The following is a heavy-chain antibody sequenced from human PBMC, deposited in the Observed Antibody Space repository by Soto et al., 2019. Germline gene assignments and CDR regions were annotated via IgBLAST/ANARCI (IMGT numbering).Heavy chain of an antibody. CDR2: ISYDGSKR. CDR3: AKDPPVGRVSHYPCFAD. V-gene: IGHV3-30*18. Sequence: VESLRLSCAASGLNFNYYGMHWVRQAPGKGLEWVAVISYDGSKRDYADSVKGRFTVSRDDSKNTLYLQMNSLRAEDTAVYYCAKDPPVGRVSHYPCFADWGQGALVPVSS. D-gene: IGHD1-26*01. CDR1: GLNFNYYG. J-gene: IGHJ1*01.